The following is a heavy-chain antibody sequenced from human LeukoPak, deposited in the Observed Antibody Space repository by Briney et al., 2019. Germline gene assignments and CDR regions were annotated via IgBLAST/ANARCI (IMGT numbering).Heavy chain of an antibody. CDR2: VHLDGRT. D-gene: IGHD5-24*01. Sequence: PSETLSLTCGVSGGSISSTNWWTWVRQPPGKGLEWIGEVHLDGRTNYKPSLQSRLTMSVDFSENHISLKLTSVTAADTAVYYCAREMATIARGAFAFDIWGQGTMVTVSS. V-gene: IGHV4-4*02. CDR3: AREMATIARGAFAFDI. J-gene: IGHJ3*02. CDR1: GGSISSTNW.